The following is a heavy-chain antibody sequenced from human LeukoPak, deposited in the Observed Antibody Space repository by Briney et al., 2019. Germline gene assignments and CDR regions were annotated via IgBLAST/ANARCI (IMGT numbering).Heavy chain of an antibody. V-gene: IGHV3-23*01. D-gene: IGHD6-19*01. J-gene: IGHJ6*02. CDR1: GLTFSSYA. CDR2: ITGSTGST. Sequence: GGSLRLSCVASGLTFSSYAMNWVRQAPGKGLEWVSTITGSTGSTFYADSVKGRFTISRDNSKNTLYLQMNSLRVEDTAAYFCAKVPSGYSSSGMDVWGQGTTVTVSS. CDR3: AKVPSGYSSSGMDV.